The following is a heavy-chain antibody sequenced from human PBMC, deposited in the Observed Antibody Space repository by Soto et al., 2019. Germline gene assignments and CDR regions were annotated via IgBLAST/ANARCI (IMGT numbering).Heavy chain of an antibody. D-gene: IGHD3-3*01. CDR1: GFTFSDYY. V-gene: IGHV3-11*06. CDR3: ARGRENYDFWSGYSMPSMDV. J-gene: IGHJ6*02. CDR2: ISSSSSYT. Sequence: GGSLRLSCAASGFTFSDYYMSWIRQAPGKGLEWVSYISSSSSYTNYADSVKGRFTISRDNAKNSLYLQMNSLRAEDTAVYYCARGRENYDFWSGYSMPSMDVWGQGTTVTVSS.